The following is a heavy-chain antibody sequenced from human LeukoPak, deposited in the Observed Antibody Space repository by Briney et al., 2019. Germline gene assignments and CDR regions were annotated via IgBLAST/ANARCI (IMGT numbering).Heavy chain of an antibody. CDR2: LYSGGST. CDR1: GLTVSSHY. V-gene: IGHV3-66*01. CDR3: ARSGGGMDDY. J-gene: IGHJ4*02. D-gene: IGHD3-16*01. Sequence: PGGSLRLSCAASGLTVSSHYMSWVRQAPGKGLEWVSVLYSGGSTYYADSVKGRFTISRDNAKNSLYLQMNSLRAEDTAVYYCARSGGGMDDYWGQGTLVTVSS.